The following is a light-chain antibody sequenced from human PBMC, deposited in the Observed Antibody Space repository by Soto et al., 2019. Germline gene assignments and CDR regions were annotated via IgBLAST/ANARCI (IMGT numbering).Light chain of an antibody. CDR1: SSDVGSYNL. J-gene: IGLJ1*01. CDR2: EGS. Sequence: QSVLTQPASVSGSPGQSITISCPGTSSDVGSYNLVSWYQQHPGKAPKLMIYEGSKRPSGVSNRFSGSKSGNTASLTISGLQAEDEADYYCCPYAAGSYVFGTGTKVTV. V-gene: IGLV2-23*01. CDR3: CPYAAGSYV.